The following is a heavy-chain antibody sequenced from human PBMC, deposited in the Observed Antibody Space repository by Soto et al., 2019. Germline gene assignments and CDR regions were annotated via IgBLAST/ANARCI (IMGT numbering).Heavy chain of an antibody. CDR2: MNPYTGNT. Sequence: QVQLVQSGADVKIPGASVNISCRTSGFTFSSYDINWVRQAAGQGLEWRGSMNPYTGNTVFAQKFQGRVTMTTSTSITTAYMQLRNLRPDDTAVYYCAKRAPKGIISSRPFDSWGQGTLVTVSS. CDR1: GFTFSSYD. J-gene: IGHJ4*02. D-gene: IGHD6-6*01. CDR3: AKRAPKGIISSRPFDS. V-gene: IGHV1-8*01.